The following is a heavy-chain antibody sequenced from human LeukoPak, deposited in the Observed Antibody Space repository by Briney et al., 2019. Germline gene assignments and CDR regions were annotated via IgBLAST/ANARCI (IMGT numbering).Heavy chain of an antibody. CDR2: INPSGGST. CDR1: GYTFTINY. J-gene: IGHJ4*02. V-gene: IGHV1-46*01. CDR3: ARSPDILTGEKFDY. D-gene: IGHD3-9*01. Sequence: ASVKVSCKASGYTFTINYMHWVRQAPGQGLEWMGIINPSGGSTSYAQKFQGRVTMTRDMSTSTAYMELSRLRFDDTAVYYCARSPDILTGEKFDYWGQGTLVTVSS.